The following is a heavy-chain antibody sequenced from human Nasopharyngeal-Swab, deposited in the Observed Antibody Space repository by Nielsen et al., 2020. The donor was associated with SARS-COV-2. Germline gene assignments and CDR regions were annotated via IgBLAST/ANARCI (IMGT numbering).Heavy chain of an antibody. J-gene: IGHJ6*02. D-gene: IGHD3-10*01. CDR3: ARSITMVRGVMYLDV. CDR2: IIPIFGTA. Sequence: SVQVSRKASGGTFSSYAISWVRQAPGQGLEWMGGIIPIFGTANYAQKFQGRVTITADKSTSTAYMELSSLRSEDTAVYYCARSITMVRGVMYLDVWGQGTTVTVSS. V-gene: IGHV1-69*06. CDR1: GGTFSSYA.